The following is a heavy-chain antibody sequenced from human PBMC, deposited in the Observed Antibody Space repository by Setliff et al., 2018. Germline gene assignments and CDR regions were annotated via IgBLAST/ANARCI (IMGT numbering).Heavy chain of an antibody. V-gene: IGHV1-69*10. Sequence: SVKVSCKASGGTFSSYAISWVRQAPGQGLEWMGGIIPILGIANYAQKFQGRVTITADESTSTAYMELSSLRSEDTAVHYCARGLHSSGWYWAFDYWGQGTLVTVSS. CDR2: IIPILGIA. CDR1: GGTFSSYA. CDR3: ARGLHSSGWYWAFDY. J-gene: IGHJ4*02. D-gene: IGHD6-19*01.